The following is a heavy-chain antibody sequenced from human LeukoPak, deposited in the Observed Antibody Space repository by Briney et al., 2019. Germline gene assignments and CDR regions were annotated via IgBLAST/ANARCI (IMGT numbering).Heavy chain of an antibody. CDR2: INPNSGGT. CDR1: GYTFTAYY. D-gene: IGHD3-22*01. J-gene: IGHJ4*02. Sequence: ASVKVSCKASGYTFTAYYMHCGRQAPGQGLEWMGWINPNSGGTNYAQKFQGRVTMTRDTSISTDYMELSRMRSDDTAVFYCARDYYDSSGYGSFDYWGQGTLVTVSS. CDR3: ARDYYDSSGYGSFDY. V-gene: IGHV1-2*02.